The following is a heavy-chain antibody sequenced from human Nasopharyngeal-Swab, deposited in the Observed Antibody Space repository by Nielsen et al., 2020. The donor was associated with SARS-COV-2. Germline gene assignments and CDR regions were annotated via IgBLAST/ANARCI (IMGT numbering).Heavy chain of an antibody. J-gene: IGHJ4*02. D-gene: IGHD2-2*01. V-gene: IGHV3-7*01. Sequence: GESLKISCAASGFTFSSYWMSWVRQAPGKGLEWVAHIKQSGSGQYYVDSVKGRFTISRDNAKNSLSLQMNSLRAEDTAVYYCARYCSTTSCPRGFDYWGQRTLVTVSS. CDR3: ARYCSTTSCPRGFDY. CDR2: IKQSGSGQ. CDR1: GFTFSSYW.